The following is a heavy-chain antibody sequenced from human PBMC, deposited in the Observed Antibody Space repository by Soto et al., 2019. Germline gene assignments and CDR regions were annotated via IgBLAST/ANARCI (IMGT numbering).Heavy chain of an antibody. CDR3: AKNKALIMITFGGVIAT. CDR2: ISGSGGST. Sequence: GGSLRLSCAASGFTFSSYAMSWVRQAPGKGLEWVSAISGSGGSTYYADSVKGRFTISRDNSKNTLYLQMNSLRAEDTAVYYCAKNKALIMITFGGVIATWGQGTLVTVSS. D-gene: IGHD3-16*02. V-gene: IGHV3-23*01. CDR1: GFTFSSYA. J-gene: IGHJ5*02.